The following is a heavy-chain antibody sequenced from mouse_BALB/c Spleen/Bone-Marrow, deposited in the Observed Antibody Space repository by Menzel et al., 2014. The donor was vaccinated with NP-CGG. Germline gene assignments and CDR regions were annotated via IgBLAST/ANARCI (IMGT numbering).Heavy chain of an antibody. J-gene: IGHJ1*01. CDR1: GYAFTSYN. CDR3: AREDNWYFDV. Sequence: EVKLVESGPELVKPGASEKVSCKASGYAFTSYNMYWVKQSHGKSLEWIGYIDPYNGGTSYNQKFKGKATLTVDKSSSTAYMHLNSLTSEDSAVYYCAREDNWYFDVWGAGTTVTVSS. V-gene: IGHV1S135*01. CDR2: IDPYNGGT.